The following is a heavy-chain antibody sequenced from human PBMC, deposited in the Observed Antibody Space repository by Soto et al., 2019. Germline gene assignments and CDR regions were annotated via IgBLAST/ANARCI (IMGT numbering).Heavy chain of an antibody. Sequence: HVQLVQSEAEVKKPGASVQVSCKASGYSFTNYSMHWVRQVPGQGPEWMGKINPTSGSTSYAQKFKDKATMTRDMSSNTLYIQLSSLTSEDTAVYYCAKDGIQLWPRYYFDFWGQGTLVIVSS. CDR2: INPTSGST. CDR1: GYSFTNYS. D-gene: IGHD5-18*01. CDR3: AKDGIQLWPRYYFDF. V-gene: IGHV1-46*01. J-gene: IGHJ4*02.